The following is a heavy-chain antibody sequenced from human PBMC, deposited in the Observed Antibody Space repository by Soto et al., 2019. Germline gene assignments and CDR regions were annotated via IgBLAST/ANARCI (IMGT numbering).Heavy chain of an antibody. D-gene: IGHD4-17*01. CDR2: INPSGGST. CDR1: GYTFTSYY. CDR3: ARDLMTTVVTQAFDY. Sequence: QVQLVQSGAEVTKPGASVKVSCKASGYTFTSYYMHWVRQAPGQGLKWMGIINPSGGSTSYAQKFQGRVNMTRDTSTSTVYMELSSLRSEDTAVYYCARDLMTTVVTQAFDYWGQGTLVTVSS. V-gene: IGHV1-46*01. J-gene: IGHJ4*02.